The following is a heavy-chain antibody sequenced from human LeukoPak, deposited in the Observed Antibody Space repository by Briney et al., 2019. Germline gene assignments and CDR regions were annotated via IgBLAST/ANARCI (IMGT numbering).Heavy chain of an antibody. CDR1: GFTISNAW. V-gene: IGHV3-15*04. J-gene: IGHJ5*02. CDR3: STNVWFDA. CDR2: IEGKADGGTT. Sequence: GGSLRLSCAASGFTISNAWMNWVRQAPGKGLEWVGRIEGKADGGTTDYAAPVKGRFTISRDDSKNTLYLQINSLKTEDTALYYCSTNVWFDAWGQGTLVTVSS.